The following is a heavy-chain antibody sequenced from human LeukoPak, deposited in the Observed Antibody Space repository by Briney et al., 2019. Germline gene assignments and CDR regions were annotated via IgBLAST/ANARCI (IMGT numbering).Heavy chain of an antibody. CDR3: ARGGTNFDY. Sequence: GGSLRLSCAASGFAFSSYSMNWVRQAPGKGLEWVSSISSSRSYTYYADSVRGRFTIYRDNAKNSLYLQMNSLRAEDTAVYYCARGGTNFDYWGQGTLVTVSS. J-gene: IGHJ4*02. D-gene: IGHD1-26*01. CDR2: ISSSRSYT. CDR1: GFAFSSYS. V-gene: IGHV3-21*01.